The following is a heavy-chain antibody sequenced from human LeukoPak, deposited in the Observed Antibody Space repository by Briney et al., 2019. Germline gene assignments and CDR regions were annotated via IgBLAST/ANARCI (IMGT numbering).Heavy chain of an antibody. D-gene: IGHD1-26*01. CDR2: IIPIFGTA. CDR1: GGTFSSYA. J-gene: IGHJ6*03. CDR3: ARAATKSGPYYYYYMDV. Sequence: SVKVSCKASGGTFSSYAISWVRQAPGQGLEWMGGIIPIFGTANYAQKFQGRVTITTDESTSTAYMELSSLRAEDTAVYYCARAATKSGPYYYYYMDVWGKGTTVTVSS. V-gene: IGHV1-69*05.